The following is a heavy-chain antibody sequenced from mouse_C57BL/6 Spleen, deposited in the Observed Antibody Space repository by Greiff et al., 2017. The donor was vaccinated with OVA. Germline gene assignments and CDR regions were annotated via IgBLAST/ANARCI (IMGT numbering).Heavy chain of an antibody. CDR3: ARSYYYGSSLYFDY. CDR1: GFNIKNTY. CDR2: IDPANGNT. V-gene: IGHV14-3*01. Sequence: DVKLVESVAELVRPGASVKLSCTASGFNIKNTYMHWVKQRPEQGLEWIGRIDPANGNTKYAPKFQGKATITADTSSNTAYLQLSSLTSEDTAIYYCARSYYYGSSLYFDYWGQGTTLTVSS. D-gene: IGHD1-1*01. J-gene: IGHJ2*01.